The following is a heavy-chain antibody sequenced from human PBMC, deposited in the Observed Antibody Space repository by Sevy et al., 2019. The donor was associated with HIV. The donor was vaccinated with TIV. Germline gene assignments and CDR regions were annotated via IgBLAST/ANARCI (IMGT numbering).Heavy chain of an antibody. J-gene: IGHJ4*02. CDR3: ASHMVRGVKGDQFDY. CDR1: GGSISSGGYY. Sequence: SETLSLTCTVSGGSISSGGYYWSWIRQHPGKGLEWIGYIYNSGSTYYNPSLKSRVTISVDTSKNQFSLKLSSVTAADTAGYYCASHMVRGVKGDQFDYWGQGTLVTVSS. V-gene: IGHV4-31*03. D-gene: IGHD3-10*01. CDR2: IYNSGST.